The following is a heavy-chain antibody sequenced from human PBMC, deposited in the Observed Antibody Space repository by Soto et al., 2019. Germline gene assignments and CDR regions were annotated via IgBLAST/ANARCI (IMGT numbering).Heavy chain of an antibody. CDR3: ARCDFGVYAPPLDH. CDR2: ISVYNGHT. D-gene: IGHD4-17*01. V-gene: IGHV1-18*01. Sequence: QVHLMQSGAEVKSPGASVRVSCKASGYTFSSYGVSWVRQAPGQGLEFMGWISVYNGHTNSAQKFQGRVTMTTDTPTGTASMGLRSLGSADTAVYFCARCDFGVYAPPLDHGGQGPLVTVSA. CDR1: GYTFSSYG. J-gene: IGHJ4*02.